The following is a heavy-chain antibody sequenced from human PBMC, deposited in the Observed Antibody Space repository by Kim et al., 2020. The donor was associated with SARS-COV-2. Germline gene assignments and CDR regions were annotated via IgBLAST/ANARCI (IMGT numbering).Heavy chain of an antibody. V-gene: IGHV1-2*02. Sequence: ASVKVSCKASGYTFTGYYMHWVQQAPGQGLEWMGWINPNSGGTNYAQKFQGRVTMTRDTSISTAYMELSRLRSDDTAVYYCAREDIVVVPAEHYYYYYGMDVWGQGTTVTVSS. J-gene: IGHJ6*02. D-gene: IGHD2-2*01. CDR1: GYTFTGYY. CDR2: INPNSGGT. CDR3: AREDIVVVPAEHYYYYYGMDV.